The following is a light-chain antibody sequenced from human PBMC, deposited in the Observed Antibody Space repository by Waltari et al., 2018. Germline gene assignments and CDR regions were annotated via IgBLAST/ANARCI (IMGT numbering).Light chain of an antibody. V-gene: IGLV2-14*01. CDR2: DVS. J-gene: IGLJ3*02. Sequence: QSALTQPASVSGSPGQSITIPCTGTNTDIGGYDYVSWYQQHPGKAPKLLIYDVSERAAGVSIRFSGSKSGNTASLTISGLQTEDEADYYCSSYVSGSTLKMFGGGTKLTVL. CDR3: SSYVSGSTLKM. CDR1: NTDIGGYDY.